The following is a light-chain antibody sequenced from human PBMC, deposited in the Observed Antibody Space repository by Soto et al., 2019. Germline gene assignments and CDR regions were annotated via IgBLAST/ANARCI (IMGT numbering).Light chain of an antibody. J-gene: IGKJ2*01. CDR2: GAF. V-gene: IGKV3-15*01. Sequence: MTQSPSTLSASVGDRVTITCRANQCISSWLAWYQQTPGQAPRLLKYGAFIRAPGFPVRFRGTGSGSEFTLTISSLQSEDGALYYCQQYDKWPYTFGQGTNLEIK. CDR1: QCISSW. CDR3: QQYDKWPYT.